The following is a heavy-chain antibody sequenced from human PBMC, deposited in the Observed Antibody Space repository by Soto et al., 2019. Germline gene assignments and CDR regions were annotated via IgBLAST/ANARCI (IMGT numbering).Heavy chain of an antibody. CDR2: IYYTGNT. CDR3: ARDIRGYSRAFDY. V-gene: IGHV4-61*01. J-gene: IGHJ4*02. D-gene: IGHD5-18*01. CDR1: GGSVSSASYY. Sequence: PSETLSLTCTVSGGSVSSASYYWTWIRQPPGKGLEWIGYIYYTGNTNYNPSLKSRVTISVDTSKNQFSLKLTSVTAADTAVYYSARDIRGYSRAFDYWGQGTLVTVSS.